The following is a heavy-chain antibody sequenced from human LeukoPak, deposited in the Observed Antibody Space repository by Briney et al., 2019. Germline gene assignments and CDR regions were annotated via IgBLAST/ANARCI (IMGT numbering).Heavy chain of an antibody. CDR2: INDDGSAT. J-gene: IGHJ4*02. V-gene: IGHV3-74*01. CDR1: GFTFSSYG. Sequence: SGGSLRLSCAASGFTFSSYGMHWVRQAPGKGLVWVSRINDDGSATFYADSVKGRFTISRDNAKNTLFLQMSSLRAEDTAVYFCAREILAPGKTHDYWGQGTLVTVSS. CDR3: AREILAPGKTHDY.